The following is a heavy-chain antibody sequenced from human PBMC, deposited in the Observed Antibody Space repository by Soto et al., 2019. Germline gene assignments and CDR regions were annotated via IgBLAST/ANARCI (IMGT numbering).Heavy chain of an antibody. J-gene: IGHJ2*01. CDR1: GYTFTTYY. CDR3: AGAFGSSWYGSNWYFDL. D-gene: IGHD6-13*01. V-gene: IGHV1-69*13. CDR2: IIAIFGTA. Sequence: GASVKVSCKASGYTFTTYYIHWVRQAPGQGLEWMGWIIAIFGTANYAQKFQGRVTITADESTSTAYMELSSLRSEDTAVYYCAGAFGSSWYGSNWYFDLWGRGTLVTVS.